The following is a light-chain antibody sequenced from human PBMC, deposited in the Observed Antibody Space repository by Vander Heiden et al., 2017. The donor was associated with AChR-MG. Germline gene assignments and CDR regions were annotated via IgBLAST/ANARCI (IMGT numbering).Light chain of an antibody. Sequence: DIVMTQSQDSLAVSLGERATINCKSSQSVLYSSNNKNYLAWYQQKPGQPPKLLIYWASTRESGVPDRFSGSGSGTDFTLTISSLQAEDVAVYYCQQYYSTLPITFGGGTKVEIK. J-gene: IGKJ4*01. V-gene: IGKV4-1*01. CDR1: QSVLYSSNNKNY. CDR2: WAS. CDR3: QQYYSTLPIT.